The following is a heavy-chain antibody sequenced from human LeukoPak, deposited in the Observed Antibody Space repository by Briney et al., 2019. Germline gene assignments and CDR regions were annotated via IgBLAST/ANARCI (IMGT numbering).Heavy chain of an antibody. CDR1: GYTFTGYY. CDR3: ARRYCSGGSCYSVVFDY. J-gene: IGHJ4*02. Sequence: ASVKVSCKASGYTFTGYYMHWVRQAPGQGLEWMGWINPNSGGTNYAQKFQGRVTMTRDTSISTAYMELSRLRSDDTAVYYCARRYCSGGSCYSVVFDYWGQGTLVTVSS. D-gene: IGHD2-15*01. V-gene: IGHV1-2*02. CDR2: INPNSGGT.